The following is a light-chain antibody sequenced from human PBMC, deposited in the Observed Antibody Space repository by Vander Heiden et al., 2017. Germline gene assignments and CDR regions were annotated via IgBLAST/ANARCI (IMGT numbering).Light chain of an antibody. J-gene: IGLJ3*02. CDR1: NIRSTD. CDR3: QVWDSSAVM. CDR2: RDN. V-gene: IGLV3-9*01. Sequence: SSALTQPPPVPAALGLTARITCGGNNIRSTDVHRYQQKPGQAPVLVIYRDNKRPSGIPERLSGSNSGNTATLTISRVQAGDEADYYCQVWDSSAVMFGGGTKLTVL.